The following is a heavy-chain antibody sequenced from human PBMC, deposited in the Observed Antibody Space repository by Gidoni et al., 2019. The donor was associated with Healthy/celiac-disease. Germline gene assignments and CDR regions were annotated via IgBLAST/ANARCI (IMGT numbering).Heavy chain of an antibody. Sequence: QVHLQESVRGLVKPSQTLSLTCTVSGCSIISVCYYWSWIRQHPGKGLEWIGYFYYSGSTYYNPSRKSRVTISVDTSKNQFSLKLRSVTAADTAVYYCARAVSVVVPADDNWFDPWGQGTLVTVST. J-gene: IGHJ5*02. V-gene: IGHV4-31*03. CDR3: ARAVSVVVPADDNWFDP. CDR1: GCSIISVCYY. CDR2: FYYSGST. D-gene: IGHD2-2*01.